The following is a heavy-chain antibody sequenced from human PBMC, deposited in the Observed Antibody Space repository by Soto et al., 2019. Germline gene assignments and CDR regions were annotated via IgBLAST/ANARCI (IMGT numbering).Heavy chain of an antibody. CDR2: ISVYNGNT. CDR1: GYTFTSYG. CDR3: ARGAFVDTPWVNYHYGMDV. D-gene: IGHD5-18*01. Sequence: QVQLVQSGAEVKKPGASVKVSCKASGYTFTSYGISWVRQAPGQGLESVGWISVYNGNTNYAQKLQCRFSMTTYTSTSTAYMELGSLRSDDTAVYYCARGAFVDTPWVNYHYGMDVWGQGTTVTVSS. J-gene: IGHJ6*02. V-gene: IGHV1-18*01.